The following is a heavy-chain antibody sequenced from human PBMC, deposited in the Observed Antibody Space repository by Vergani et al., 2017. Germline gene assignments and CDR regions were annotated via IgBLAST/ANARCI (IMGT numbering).Heavy chain of an antibody. Sequence: QVQLQESGPGLVKPSETLSLTCGVSFESIRNFYCNWIRQPPGKGLEWIGSIHYSENTNYNPSLKTRVTISVDTSKNQFSLTLTSVTAADTAVYYCASDTYSGQRAHRWGQGILVTV. CDR2: IHYSENT. J-gene: IGHJ5*02. CDR3: ASDTYSGQRAHR. D-gene: IGHD1-26*01. CDR1: FESIRNFY. V-gene: IGHV4-59*01.